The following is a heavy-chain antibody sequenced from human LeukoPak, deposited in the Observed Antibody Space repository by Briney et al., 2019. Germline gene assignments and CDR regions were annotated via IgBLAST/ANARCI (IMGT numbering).Heavy chain of an antibody. CDR3: TKGTIWLPFDY. D-gene: IGHD5-18*01. V-gene: IGHV3-23*01. J-gene: IGHJ4*02. CDR2: ISGSGGST. CDR1: GFTFSNYA. Sequence: GRSLRLSCAASGFTFSNYAMSWARQAPGKGLEWVSAISGSGGSTYYADSVKGRFTISRDNPKNTLYLQMNSLRAEDTAVYYCTKGTIWLPFDYWGQGTLVTVSS.